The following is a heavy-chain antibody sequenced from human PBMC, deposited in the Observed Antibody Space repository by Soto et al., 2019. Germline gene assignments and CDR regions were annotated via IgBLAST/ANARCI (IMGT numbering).Heavy chain of an antibody. CDR1: GGTFSSYT. Sequence: QVQLVQSGAEVKKPGSSVKVSCKASGGTFSSYTISWVRQAPGQGLEWMGRIIPILGIANYAQKFQGRVTITAEKTKSTAFMELSRPRSEDTAVYYCARTDCSSTSCYNYYYYMDVWGKGTTVTVSS. CDR2: IIPILGIA. D-gene: IGHD2-2*02. V-gene: IGHV1-69*02. CDR3: ARTDCSSTSCYNYYYYMDV. J-gene: IGHJ6*03.